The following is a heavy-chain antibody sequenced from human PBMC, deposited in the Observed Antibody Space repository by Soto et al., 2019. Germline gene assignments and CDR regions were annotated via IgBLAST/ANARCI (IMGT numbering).Heavy chain of an antibody. D-gene: IGHD3-22*01. CDR1: GFTFSSYW. CDR3: ARGDDSSGYYYDAGALDI. Sequence: EVQLVESGGGLVQPGGSLRLSCAASGFTFSSYWMSWVRQAPGKGLEWVANIKQDGSEKYYVDSVKGRFTISRDNAKNSLYLQMNSLRAEDTAVYYCARGDDSSGYYYDAGALDIRGQGTMVTVSS. CDR2: IKQDGSEK. V-gene: IGHV3-7*03. J-gene: IGHJ3*02.